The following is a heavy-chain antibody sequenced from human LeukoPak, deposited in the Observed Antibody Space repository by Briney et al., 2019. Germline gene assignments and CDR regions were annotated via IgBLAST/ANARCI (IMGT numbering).Heavy chain of an antibody. Sequence: ASVKVSCKASGYTFTGYYMHWVRQAPGQGLEWMGWINPNSGGTNYAQKFQGRVTMTRDTSISTAYMELSRLRSDDTAVYYCARAQVVVVAARWFDPWGQGTLVTVSS. V-gene: IGHV1-2*02. CDR2: INPNSGGT. CDR3: ARAQVVVVAARWFDP. CDR1: GYTFTGYY. J-gene: IGHJ5*02. D-gene: IGHD2-15*01.